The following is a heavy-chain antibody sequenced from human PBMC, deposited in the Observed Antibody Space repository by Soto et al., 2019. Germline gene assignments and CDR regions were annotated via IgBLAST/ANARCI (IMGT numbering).Heavy chain of an antibody. CDR2: INPNSGGT. V-gene: IGHV1-2*02. Sequence: ASVKVSCKASGYTFTGYYMHWVRQAPGQGLEWMGWINPNSGGTNYAQKFQGRVTMTRDTSISTAYMELSRLRSDDTAVYYCAREAPRIAAAGPYFDYWRQGTLVTISS. CDR3: AREAPRIAAAGPYFDY. D-gene: IGHD6-13*01. CDR1: GYTFTGYY. J-gene: IGHJ4*02.